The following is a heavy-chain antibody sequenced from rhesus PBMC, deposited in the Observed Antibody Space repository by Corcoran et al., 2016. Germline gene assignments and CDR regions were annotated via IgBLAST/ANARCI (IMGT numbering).Heavy chain of an antibody. CDR2: IYGSSTST. J-gene: IGHJ4*01. D-gene: IGHD4-23*01. CDR1: GGSISDSYR. Sequence: QVQLQESGPGVVKPSETLSLTCAVSGGSISDSYRWSWIRQPPVKGLEWIGYIYGSSTSTNYTPALNSRGTITKDTSNNQFSLKLSSVTAADAAVYYCARAGEYAMDFDFWGQGVLVTVSS. CDR3: ARAGEYAMDFDF. V-gene: IGHV4S10*01.